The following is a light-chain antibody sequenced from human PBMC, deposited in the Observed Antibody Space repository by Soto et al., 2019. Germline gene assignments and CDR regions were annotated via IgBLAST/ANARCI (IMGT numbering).Light chain of an antibody. Sequence: QAVVTQPRSVSGSPGQSVTISCTGTSSDVGGYNYVSWYQQNPGKAPKLMIYDVSKRPSGVPDRFSGSKSGNTASLTISGLPAEDAAVYYYSTYAGSYTSLVFGTGTKLTVL. CDR2: DVS. V-gene: IGLV2-11*01. CDR3: STYAGSYTSLV. CDR1: SSDVGGYNY. J-gene: IGLJ1*01.